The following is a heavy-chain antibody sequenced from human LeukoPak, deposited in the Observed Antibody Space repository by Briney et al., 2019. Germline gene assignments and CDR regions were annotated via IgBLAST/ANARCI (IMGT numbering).Heavy chain of an antibody. CDR3: ARAPMYSSGWYGIDY. Sequence: GASVKVSCKASGYTFTSYGISWVRQAPGQGLEWMGWISAYNGNTNYAQKLQGRVTMTTDTSTSTAYMELRSLRSDDTAVYYCARAPMYSSGWYGIDYWGQGTLVTVSS. CDR1: GYTFTSYG. J-gene: IGHJ4*02. CDR2: ISAYNGNT. V-gene: IGHV1-18*01. D-gene: IGHD6-19*01.